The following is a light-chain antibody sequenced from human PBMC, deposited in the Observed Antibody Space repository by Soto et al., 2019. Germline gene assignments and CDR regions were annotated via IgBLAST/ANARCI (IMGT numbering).Light chain of an antibody. CDR3: TSYASSSAYV. CDR2: DVS. V-gene: IGLV2-18*02. Sequence: QSALTQPPSVSGSPGQSVAISCTGTSSDVGGYNRVSWYQQPPGKAPKLLIYDVSNRPSGGSTRFSGSKSGNTASLTISGLRAEDEADYYCTSYASSSAYVFGPGTKLTVL. CDR1: SSDVGGYNR. J-gene: IGLJ1*01.